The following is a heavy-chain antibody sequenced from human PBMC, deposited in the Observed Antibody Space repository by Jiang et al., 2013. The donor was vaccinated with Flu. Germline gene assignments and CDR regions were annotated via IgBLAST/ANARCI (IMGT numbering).Heavy chain of an antibody. CDR2: IYYSGST. Sequence: GSGLVKPSETLSLTCTVSGGSISSSSYYWGWIRQPPGKGLEWIGSIYYSGSTYYNPSLKSRVTISVDTSKNQFSLKLSSVTATDTAVYYCARWVNYYDSSGFPPDYYYGMDVWGQGTTVTVSS. D-gene: IGHD3-22*01. CDR1: GGSISSSSYY. V-gene: IGHV4-39*01. J-gene: IGHJ6*02. CDR3: ARWVNYYDSSGFPPDYYYGMDV.